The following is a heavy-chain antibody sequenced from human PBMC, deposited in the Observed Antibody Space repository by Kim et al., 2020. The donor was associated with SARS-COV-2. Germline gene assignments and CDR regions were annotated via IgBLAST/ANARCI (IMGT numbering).Heavy chain of an antibody. V-gene: IGHV3-48*03. CDR1: GFTFSSYE. Sequence: GGSLRLSCAASGFTFSSYEMNWVRQAPGKGLEWVSYISSSGSTIYYADSVKGRFTISRDNAKNSLYLQMNSLRAEDTAVYYCARDGGYSSGWQTAYYYYGMDVWGQGTTVTVSS. CDR2: ISSSGSTI. J-gene: IGHJ6*02. D-gene: IGHD6-19*01. CDR3: ARDGGYSSGWQTAYYYYGMDV.